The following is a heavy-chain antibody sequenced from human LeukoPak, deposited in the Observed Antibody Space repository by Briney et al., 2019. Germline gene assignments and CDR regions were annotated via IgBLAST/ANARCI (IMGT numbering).Heavy chain of an antibody. V-gene: IGHV4-38-2*01. D-gene: IGHD3-22*01. CDR2: IYPPGKT. J-gene: IGHJ4*02. CDR3: AGKYYYDSSGYFYVDY. Sequence: SETLSLTGAVSGYSINGGYYWGWIRQTPEKGLEWIASIYPPGKTYYNPSPKSRVTISTDTSKNQFSLKLSSVTAADTAVYYCAGKYYYDSSGYFYVDYWGQGTLVTVSS. CDR1: GYSINGGYY.